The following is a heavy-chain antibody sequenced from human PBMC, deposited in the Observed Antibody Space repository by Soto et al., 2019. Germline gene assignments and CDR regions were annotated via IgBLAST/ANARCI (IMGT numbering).Heavy chain of an antibody. J-gene: IGHJ4*02. CDR1: GFTFSSYG. CDR3: AKDHEESGMIVVVIMSYFDY. D-gene: IGHD3-22*01. CDR2: ISYDGSNK. V-gene: IGHV3-30*18. Sequence: QVQLVESGGGVVQPGRSLRLSCAASGFTFSSYGMHWVRQAPGKGLEWVAVISYDGSNKYYADSVKGRFTISRDNSKNTLYLQRNSLRAEDTAVYYCAKDHEESGMIVVVIMSYFDYWGQGTLVTVSS.